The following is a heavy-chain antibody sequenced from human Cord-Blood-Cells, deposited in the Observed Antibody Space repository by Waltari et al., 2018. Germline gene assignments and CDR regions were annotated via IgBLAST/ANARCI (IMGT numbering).Heavy chain of an antibody. V-gene: IGHV3-43*01. J-gene: IGHJ4*02. CDR1: GFTFDDYT. CDR3: AKDIAFGYSSSSALDY. D-gene: IGHD6-6*01. Sequence: EVQLVESGGDVVQPGGSLRLSCAASGFTFDDYTMHWVRQAPGKGLEWVSLISWDGGSRYYADCGRGLFTIARDTSNNALYLQMNRLRTEDTDLYYCAKDIAFGYSSSSALDYWGQGTLVTVSS. CDR2: ISWDGGSR.